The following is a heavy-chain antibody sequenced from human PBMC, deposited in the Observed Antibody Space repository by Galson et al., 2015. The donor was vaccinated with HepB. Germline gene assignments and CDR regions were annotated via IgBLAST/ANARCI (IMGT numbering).Heavy chain of an antibody. J-gene: IGHJ4*02. D-gene: IGHD6-6*01. CDR2: IYPGDSTT. Sequence: QSGAEVKQPGESLKISCKGSGYNFTNYRIAWVRQMPGKGLEWMGIIYPGDSTTRYSPSFQGQVTISADKSISTAYLQWSSLRASDTAIYYCAKLRDASSSFLDYWGQGTLVTVSS. V-gene: IGHV5-51*01. CDR1: GYNFTNYR. CDR3: AKLRDASSSFLDY.